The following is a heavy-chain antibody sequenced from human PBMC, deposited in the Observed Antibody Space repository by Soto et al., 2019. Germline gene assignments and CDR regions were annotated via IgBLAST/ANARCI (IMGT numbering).Heavy chain of an antibody. D-gene: IGHD3-10*01. CDR1: GFTFTDYY. CDR3: ARDLGLSRSNYFDF. J-gene: IGHJ4*02. CDR2: ISGSTDYL. Sequence: QVQLVESGGDLVKPGGSLRLSCAASGFTFTDYYMSWLRQAPGQGLQWLSYISGSTDYLNYADSVKGRFTISRDNAKNLLYLQMTSLRADDTAVYYCARDLGLSRSNYFDFWGQGNLVTVSS. V-gene: IGHV3-11*05.